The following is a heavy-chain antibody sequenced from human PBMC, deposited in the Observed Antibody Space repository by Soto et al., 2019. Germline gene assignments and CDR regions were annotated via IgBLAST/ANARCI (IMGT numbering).Heavy chain of an antibody. CDR3: ARDKDRLQLGGNYYYILDV. CDR1: GGTFSNSA. D-gene: IGHD5-12*01. V-gene: IGHV1-69*12. J-gene: IGHJ6*02. Sequence: QVHLEQSGAEVKRPGSSVKVSCKASGGTFSNSAISWVRQAPGQGLEWMGGIMPIFRTPDYAHKFQGRVTITADESSTTAYMELTGLSSDDTAVYWARDKDRLQLGGNYYYILDVWGQGTTVTVSS. CDR2: IMPIFRTP.